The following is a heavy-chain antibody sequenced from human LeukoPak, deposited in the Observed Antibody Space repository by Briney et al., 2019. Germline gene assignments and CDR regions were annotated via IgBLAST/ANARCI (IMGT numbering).Heavy chain of an antibody. CDR2: INPNSGGT. Sequence: GASVKVSCKASGYTFTGYYMHWVRQAPGQGLEWMGWINPNSGGTNYAQKFQGRVTMTRDTSISTAYMELSRLRSDDTAVYYCARGPYSSSWYWFDYWGQGTLVTVSS. V-gene: IGHV1-2*02. J-gene: IGHJ4*02. CDR1: GYTFTGYY. D-gene: IGHD6-13*01. CDR3: ARGPYSSSWYWFDY.